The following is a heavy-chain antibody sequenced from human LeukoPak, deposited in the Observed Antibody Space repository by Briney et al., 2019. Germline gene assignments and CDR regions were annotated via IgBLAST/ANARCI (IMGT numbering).Heavy chain of an antibody. CDR2: MNPYSGDR. V-gene: IGHV1-8*03. D-gene: IGHD4-17*01. Sequence: ASVKVSCKTSGYTFTTYHINWVRQATGQGLEWLGWMNPYSGDRGYAQKFQGRLSITSDTSISTAYMELSSLRSDDTAVYFCARTTSLTASGYDYWSQGTLVTVSS. J-gene: IGHJ4*02. CDR3: ARTTSLTASGYDY. CDR1: GYTFTTYH.